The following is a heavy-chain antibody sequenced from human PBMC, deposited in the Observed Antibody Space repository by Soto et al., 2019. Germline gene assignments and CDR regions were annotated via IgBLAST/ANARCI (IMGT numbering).Heavy chain of an antibody. Sequence: LSLTCTVSGGSISSSSYYWGWIRQPPGKGLEWIGSIYYSGSTYYNPSLKSRVTISVDTSKNQFSLKLSSVTAADTAVYYCARSRAGYCSGGSCYSLVAEWFDPWGQGTLVTVSS. CDR1: GGSISSSSYY. J-gene: IGHJ5*02. CDR2: IYYSGST. V-gene: IGHV4-39*01. D-gene: IGHD2-15*01. CDR3: ARSRAGYCSGGSCYSLVAEWFDP.